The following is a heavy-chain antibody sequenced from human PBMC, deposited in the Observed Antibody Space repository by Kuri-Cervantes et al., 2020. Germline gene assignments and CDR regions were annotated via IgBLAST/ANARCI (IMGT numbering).Heavy chain of an antibody. D-gene: IGHD4-17*01. J-gene: IGHJ4*02. CDR3: ARDSRGPVTIDY. CDR2: ISSSSSYI. CDR1: GFTFSNAW. V-gene: IGHV3-21*01. Sequence: GESLKISCVASGFTFSNAWMSWVRQAPGKGLEWVSSISSSSSYIYYADSVKGQFTISRDNAKNSLYLQMNSLRAEDTAVYYCARDSRGPVTIDYRGQGTLVTVSS.